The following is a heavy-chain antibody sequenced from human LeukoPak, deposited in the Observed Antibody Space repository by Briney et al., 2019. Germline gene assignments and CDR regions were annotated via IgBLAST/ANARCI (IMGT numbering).Heavy chain of an antibody. CDR3: ARDYGGGVWFDP. Sequence: SETLSLTCTVSGGSISSYYWSWIRQPPGKGLEWIGYIYYSGSTNYNPSLKSRLTISVDTSKNQFSLKLSSVTAADTAVYYCARDYGGGVWFDPWGQGTLVTVSS. CDR2: IYYSGST. V-gene: IGHV4-59*01. D-gene: IGHD4-23*01. CDR1: GGSISSYY. J-gene: IGHJ5*02.